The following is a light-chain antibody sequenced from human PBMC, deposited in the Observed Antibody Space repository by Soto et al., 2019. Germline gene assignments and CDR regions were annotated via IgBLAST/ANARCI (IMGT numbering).Light chain of an antibody. CDR2: GAS. Sequence: EIVLTQSPATLSLSPGERATLSCRASQSVSSYLAWYQQKPGQAPRLLIYGASNRATGIPARFSGSGSGTDCTLTISSLEPEDFAVYYCQQRSIWYTFGQGTKLEI. CDR3: QQRSIWYT. J-gene: IGKJ2*01. CDR1: QSVSSY. V-gene: IGKV3-11*01.